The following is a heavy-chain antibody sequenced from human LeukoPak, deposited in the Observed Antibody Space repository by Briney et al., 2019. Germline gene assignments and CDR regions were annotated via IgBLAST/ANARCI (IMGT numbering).Heavy chain of an antibody. J-gene: IGHJ5*02. Sequence: PGGSLRLSCAASGFTYSSYAMSWVRQAPGKGLEWVSGISGSGGSTYYADSVKGRFTISRDNAKNSLYLQMNSLRVEDTAVYYCASAVRQQQPWGQGTLVTVSS. CDR1: GFTYSSYA. V-gene: IGHV3-23*01. D-gene: IGHD6-13*01. CDR3: ASAVRQQQP. CDR2: ISGSGGST.